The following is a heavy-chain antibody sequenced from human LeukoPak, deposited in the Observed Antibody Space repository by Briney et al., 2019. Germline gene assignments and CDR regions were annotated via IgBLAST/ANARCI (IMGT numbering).Heavy chain of an antibody. D-gene: IGHD1-26*01. CDR2: ISGSSGTI. CDR1: GFTFKKYN. V-gene: IGHV3-48*04. Sequence: GGSLRLSCAASGFTFKKYNMNWVRRAPGKGLEWVSVISGSSGTIYYSDSVRGRFTISRDNADNSVSLQMDSLRAEDTAIYHCATEWSGVGGRYGMDVWGQGTTVTVSS. CDR3: ATEWSGVGGRYGMDV. J-gene: IGHJ6*02.